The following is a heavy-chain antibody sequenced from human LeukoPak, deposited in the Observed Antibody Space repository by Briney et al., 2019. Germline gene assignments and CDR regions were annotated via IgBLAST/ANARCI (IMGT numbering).Heavy chain of an antibody. CDR2: ISYDGSNK. D-gene: IGHD2-15*01. Sequence: GGSLRLSCAASGFTFSSYAMHWVRQAPGKGLEWVAVISYDGSNKYYADSVKGRFTISRDNSKNTLYLQMNSLRAEDTAVYYCARETNVVVVAAPFYGMDVWGQGTTVTVSS. CDR1: GFTFSSYA. CDR3: ARETNVVVVAAPFYGMDV. J-gene: IGHJ6*02. V-gene: IGHV3-30-3*01.